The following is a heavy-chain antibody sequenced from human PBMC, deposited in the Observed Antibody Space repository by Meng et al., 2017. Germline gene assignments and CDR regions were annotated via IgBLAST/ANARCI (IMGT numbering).Heavy chain of an antibody. V-gene: IGHV4-34*01. D-gene: IGHD3-10*01. CDR2: INHRGST. Sequence: QVQLRPWVHGLLNPSGPLPPPCAVYGGSFSGYYCSWSRQPPGTVLESIGKINHRGSTNYNPSLKSRVTISVDTSKNQFSLKLSSVTAADTAVYYCARKFTMVRGIYNWFDPWGQGTLVTVSS. CDR1: GGSFSGYY. CDR3: ARKFTMVRGIYNWFDP. J-gene: IGHJ5*02.